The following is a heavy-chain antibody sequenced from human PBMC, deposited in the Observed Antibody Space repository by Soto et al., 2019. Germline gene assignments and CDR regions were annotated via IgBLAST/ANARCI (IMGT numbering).Heavy chain of an antibody. CDR1: GFTFSTYA. J-gene: IGHJ6*02. V-gene: IGHV3-23*01. D-gene: IGHD1-1*01. CDR3: VKGYWKGDV. CDR2: ISGSGGSI. Sequence: EVQLLESGGVLVQPGGSLRLSCAASGFTFSTYAMNWVRQAPGNGLEWVSAISGSGGSIHYADSVKGRFTISRDNSKNTLYRQMNSLGDEDTTVYHCVKGYWKGDVWGQGTTVTVSS.